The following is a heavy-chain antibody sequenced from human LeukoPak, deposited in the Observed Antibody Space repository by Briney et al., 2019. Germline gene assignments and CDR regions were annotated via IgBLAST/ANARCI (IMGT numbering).Heavy chain of an antibody. J-gene: IGHJ6*02. CDR3: ARSPCSSTSCYYYYGMDV. D-gene: IGHD2-2*01. V-gene: IGHV4-34*01. CDR1: SGSFSGYY. CDR2: NNHSGST. Sequence: SETPSLTCAVYSGSFSGYYWSWIRQPPGKGLEWIGENNHSGSTNFNPSLKSRVTISLDTSKNQFSLKLSSVTAADTAVYYCARSPCSSTSCYYYYGMDVWGQGTTVTVSS.